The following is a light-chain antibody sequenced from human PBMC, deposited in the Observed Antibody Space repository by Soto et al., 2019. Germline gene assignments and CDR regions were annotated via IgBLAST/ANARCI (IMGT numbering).Light chain of an antibody. CDR2: DTY. J-gene: IGLJ3*02. CDR1: TGAVTNGHY. CDR3: LLLYSGGRV. V-gene: IGLV7-46*01. Sequence: QAVVTQEPSLTVSPGGTVTLTCGSSTGAVTNGHYPYWFQQKPGQVHKTLIYDTYNKHSWTPARFSGSLLGGRAALTLSGAQPEDEADYYCLLLYSGGRVFGGGTKLTVL.